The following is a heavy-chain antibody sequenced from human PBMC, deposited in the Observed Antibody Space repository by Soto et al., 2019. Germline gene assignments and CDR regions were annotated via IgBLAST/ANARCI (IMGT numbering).Heavy chain of an antibody. CDR3: ARHTQRRIAARPPRNYGMDV. J-gene: IGHJ6*02. V-gene: IGHV4-39*01. D-gene: IGHD6-6*01. CDR1: GGSISNSSYY. Sequence: PSETLSLTCTVSGGSISNSSYYWGWIRQPPGKGLEWIGSIYYSGSTYYNPSLKSRVTISVDTSKNQFSLKLSSVTAADTAVYYCARHTQRRIAARPPRNYGMDVWGQGTTVTVSS. CDR2: IYYSGST.